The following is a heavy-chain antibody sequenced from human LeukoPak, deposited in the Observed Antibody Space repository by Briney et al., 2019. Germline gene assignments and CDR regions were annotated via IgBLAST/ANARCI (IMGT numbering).Heavy chain of an antibody. CDR2: IGGSGTMT. D-gene: IGHD3-22*01. Sequence: GGSLRLSCAASGFTFTTYSMSWVRQTPGRGLEWVAAIGGSGTMTYYADSVKGRFTISRDNSKNTLFLQMNNLRAEDTAVYYCAKFPSSGGNHWGQGSLVAVSS. V-gene: IGHV3-23*01. J-gene: IGHJ5*02. CDR3: AKFPSSGGNH. CDR1: GFTFTTYS.